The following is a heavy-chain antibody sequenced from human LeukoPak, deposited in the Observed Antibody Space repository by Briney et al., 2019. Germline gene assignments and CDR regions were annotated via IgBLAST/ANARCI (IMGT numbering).Heavy chain of an antibody. V-gene: IGHV3-7*01. D-gene: IGHD3-10*01. J-gene: IGHJ5*01. CDR1: GFEFYEYP. CDR2: TKRDGSEK. Sequence: GGSLRLSCVASGFEFYEYPMMWVRQAPGKALEWVANTKRDGSEKNYVDSVRGRFTISRDNRGNSVYLHLTSLRPEDTAVYYCARGSVVDGSGSYYSWFDLWGQGSLVAAS. CDR3: ARGSVVDGSGSYYSWFDL.